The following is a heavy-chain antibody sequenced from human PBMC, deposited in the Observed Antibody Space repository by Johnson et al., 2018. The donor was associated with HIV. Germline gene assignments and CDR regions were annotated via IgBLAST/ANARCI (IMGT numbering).Heavy chain of an antibody. J-gene: IGHJ3*02. CDR1: GFTFSSYW. CDR3: ARPNFLYENDAFDI. D-gene: IGHD2-2*02. V-gene: IGHV3-74*01. Sequence: VQLVESGGGLVQPGGSLRLSCAASGFTFSSYWMHWVRQAPGKGLVWVSRINSDGSSTSYADSVTGRFTISRDNAKNTLYLQRNSLRAEDTAVYYCARPNFLYENDAFDIWGQGTMVTVSS. CDR2: INSDGSST.